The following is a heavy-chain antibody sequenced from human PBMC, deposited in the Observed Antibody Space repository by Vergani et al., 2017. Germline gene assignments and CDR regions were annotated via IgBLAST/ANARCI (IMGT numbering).Heavy chain of an antibody. D-gene: IGHD6-19*01. CDR3: ARDYSSGXYET. Sequence: QVQLVQSGAEVKKPGASVKVSCKASGYTFTSYAMHWVRQAPGKRLEWMGWINAGNGNTKYSQKFQGRVTITRDTSASTAYMELSSLRSEDTAVYYCARDYSSGXYETWGQGTMVTVSS. V-gene: IGHV1-3*01. CDR1: GYTFTSYA. J-gene: IGHJ3*01. CDR2: INAGNGNT.